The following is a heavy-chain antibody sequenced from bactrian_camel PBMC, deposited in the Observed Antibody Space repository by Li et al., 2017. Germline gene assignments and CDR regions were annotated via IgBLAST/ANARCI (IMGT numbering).Heavy chain of an antibody. Sequence: VQLVESGGGLVQPGGSLRLSCAASGFTFSSYAMSWVRQAPGRGLEWVSTISNGDGNTYYADSVKGRFTISRDNAKNTAYLQMNNLKSEDTALYYCAAGQWYTDEYRYWGQGTQVTVS. CDR3: AAGQWYTDEYRY. D-gene: IGHD6*01. CDR1: GFTFSSYA. J-gene: IGHJ4*01. CDR2: ISNGDGNT. V-gene: IGHV3S40*01.